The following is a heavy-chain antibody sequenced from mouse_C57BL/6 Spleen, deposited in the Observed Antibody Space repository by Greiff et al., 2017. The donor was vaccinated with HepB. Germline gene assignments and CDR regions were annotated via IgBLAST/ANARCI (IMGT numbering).Heavy chain of an antibody. CDR3: ARHGGLRDFDV. Sequence: EVMLVESGGGLVKPGGSLKLSCAASGFTFSSYTMSWVRQTPEKRLEWVATISGGGGNTYYPDSVKGRFTISRDNAKNTLYLQMSSLRSEDTALYYCARHGGLRDFDVWGTGTTVTVSS. CDR2: ISGGGGNT. J-gene: IGHJ1*03. CDR1: GFTFSSYT. D-gene: IGHD2-2*01. V-gene: IGHV5-9*01.